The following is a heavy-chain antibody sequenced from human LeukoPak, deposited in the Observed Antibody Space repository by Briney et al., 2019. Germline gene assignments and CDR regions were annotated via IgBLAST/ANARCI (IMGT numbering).Heavy chain of an antibody. CDR2: IYYSGST. CDR3: ARGRIFMVRGVIKNYFDY. V-gene: IGHV4-30-4*01. Sequence: SQTLSLTCTVSGGSISSGDYYWSWIRQPPGKGLEWIGYIYYSGSTYYNPSLKSRVTISVDTSKNQFSLKLSSVTAADTAVYYCARGRIFMVRGVIKNYFDYWGQGTLVTVSS. J-gene: IGHJ4*02. CDR1: GGSISSGDYY. D-gene: IGHD3-10*01.